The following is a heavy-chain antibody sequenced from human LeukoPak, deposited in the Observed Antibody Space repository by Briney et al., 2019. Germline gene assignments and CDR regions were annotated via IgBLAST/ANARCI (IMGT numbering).Heavy chain of an antibody. D-gene: IGHD3-10*01. CDR1: GFTFSSFG. CDR3: ATGRGINAYDI. J-gene: IGHJ3*02. CDR2: ISGSGGIT. V-gene: IGHV3-23*01. Sequence: GGSLRLSCAASGFTFSSFGMTWVRQAPGKGLEWVSSISGSGGITYYADSVKGRFTISRDNAKNMVYLQMNSLRAEDTAVYYCATGRGINAYDIWGQGTMVTVSS.